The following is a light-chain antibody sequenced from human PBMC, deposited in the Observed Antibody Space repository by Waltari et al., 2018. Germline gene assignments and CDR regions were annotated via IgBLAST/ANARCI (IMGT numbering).Light chain of an antibody. CDR1: NSNIGTYSL. CDR2: EVS. J-gene: IGLJ1*01. V-gene: IGLV2-23*02. CDR3: CSYAGSVPDV. Sequence: QSALTQPASVSGSPGQSITISCTGSNSNIGTYSLVSWFQHRPGKAPNLLLYEVSQRPSGFSVLFPGSKAGNTASLTRSGLQAEDEADYYCCSYAGSVPDVFGTGTTVTVL.